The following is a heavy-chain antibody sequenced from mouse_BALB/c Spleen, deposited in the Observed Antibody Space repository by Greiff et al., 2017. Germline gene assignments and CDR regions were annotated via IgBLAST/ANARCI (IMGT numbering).Heavy chain of an antibody. Sequence: VKLQESGPGLVQPSQSLSIACTVSGFSLTSYGVHWVRQSPGKGLEWLGVIWSGGSTDYNAAFISRLSISKDNSKSQVFFKMNSLQADDTAIYYCARNWATPFGNSFAYWGQGTLVTVSA. CDR1: GFSLTSYG. J-gene: IGHJ3*01. D-gene: IGHD2-1*01. V-gene: IGHV2-4-1*01. CDR2: IWSGGST. CDR3: ARNWATPFGNSFAY.